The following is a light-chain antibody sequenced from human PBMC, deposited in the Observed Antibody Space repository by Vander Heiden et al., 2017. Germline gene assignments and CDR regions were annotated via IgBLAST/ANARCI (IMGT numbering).Light chain of an antibody. J-gene: IGKJ1*01. CDR2: AAS. CDR1: ESISTF. CDR3: QQSYSSPRT. V-gene: IGKV1-39*01. Sequence: DIQMTQSPSSLSASVGDRVTITCLASESISTFLHWYQQKPGKAPNLLLDAASLLRSGVPSRFSGSGSGTHFTLTTSRLQPEDFATYCCQQSYSSPRTFGQGTQVEIK.